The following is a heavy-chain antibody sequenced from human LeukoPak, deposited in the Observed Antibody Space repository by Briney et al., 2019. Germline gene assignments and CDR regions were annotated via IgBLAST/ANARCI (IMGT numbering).Heavy chain of an antibody. V-gene: IGHV3-21*01. Sequence: SGGSLRLSCAASGFTFSSYSMNWVRQAPGKGLEWVSAISSSSSYIYYADSVKGRFTISRDNAKNSLYLQMNSLRAEDTAVYYCARAAYYYDSSGYFSLGGYGMDVWGQGTTVTVSS. CDR2: ISSSSSYI. CDR3: ARAAYYYDSSGYFSLGGYGMDV. D-gene: IGHD3-22*01. J-gene: IGHJ6*02. CDR1: GFTFSSYS.